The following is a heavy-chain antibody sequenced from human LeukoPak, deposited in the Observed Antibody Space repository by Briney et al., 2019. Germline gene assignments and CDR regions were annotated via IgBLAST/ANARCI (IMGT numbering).Heavy chain of an antibody. Sequence: SETLSPTCTVSGGSIGSYYWSWIRQPPGKGLEWIGFIYYTGSTNYNSSLKSRVTISLDTSKNQFSLRLSSMTAADTAVYFCARCGYSYGTGYHFDSWGQGTLVTVSS. D-gene: IGHD5-18*01. CDR3: ARCGYSYGTGYHFDS. J-gene: IGHJ4*02. V-gene: IGHV4-59*13. CDR1: GGSIGSYY. CDR2: IYYTGST.